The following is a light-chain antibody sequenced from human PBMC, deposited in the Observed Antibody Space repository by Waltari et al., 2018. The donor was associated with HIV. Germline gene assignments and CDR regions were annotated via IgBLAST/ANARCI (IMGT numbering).Light chain of an antibody. CDR2: TAS. J-gene: IGKJ2*01. V-gene: IGKV1-39*01. CDR1: QGINTY. CDR3: LQTYSFPFT. Sequence: DIQMTQSPSSLPASIGDRVTITCRASQGINTYLSWYQQKPGKAPRLLIHTASSLHAGVPSRFSGSRSGTNFTLTISSLQPEDFATYYCLQTYSFPFTFGHGATVDIK.